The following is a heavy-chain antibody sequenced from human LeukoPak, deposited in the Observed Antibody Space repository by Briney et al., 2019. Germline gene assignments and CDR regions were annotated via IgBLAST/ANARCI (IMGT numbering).Heavy chain of an antibody. D-gene: IGHD3-22*01. J-gene: IGHJ4*01. V-gene: IGHV4-34*01. Sequence: PSETLSLTCAVYGGSFSDYYWNWIRQPPGKGLEWIGEINHSGSTNYNPSLKSRVTMSVDAFKNQFSLTLSSVTAADTAVYYCARVQDFETRGYYLGYWGHGTLVTVSS. CDR1: GGSFSDYY. CDR3: ARVQDFETRGYYLGY. CDR2: INHSGST.